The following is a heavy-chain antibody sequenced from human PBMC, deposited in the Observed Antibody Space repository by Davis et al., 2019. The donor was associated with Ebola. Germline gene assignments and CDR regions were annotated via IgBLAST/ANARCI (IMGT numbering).Heavy chain of an antibody. J-gene: IGHJ6*02. CDR3: ARGGGGYCSSTSCYRYYGMDV. Sequence: SETLSLTCAVSGGSISSSNWWSWVRQPPGKGLEWFGEINHSGSTNYNPSLKSRVTISVDTSKNQFSLKLSSVTAADTAVYYCARGGGGYCSSTSCYRYYGMDVWGQGTTVTVSS. D-gene: IGHD2-2*02. CDR1: GGSISSSNW. CDR2: INHSGST. V-gene: IGHV4-4*02.